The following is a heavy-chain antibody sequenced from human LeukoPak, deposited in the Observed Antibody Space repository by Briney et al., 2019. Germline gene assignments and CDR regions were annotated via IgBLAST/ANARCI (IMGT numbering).Heavy chain of an antibody. J-gene: IGHJ4*02. CDR2: IYTSGST. Sequence: SETLSLTCTVSGGSISSYYWSWIRQPAGKGLEWIGRIYTSGSTNCNPSLKSRVTMSVDTSKNQFSLKLSSVTAADTAVYYCATYTSDRASFDYWGQGTLVTVSS. V-gene: IGHV4-4*07. CDR1: GGSISSYY. D-gene: IGHD3-22*01. CDR3: ATYTSDRASFDY.